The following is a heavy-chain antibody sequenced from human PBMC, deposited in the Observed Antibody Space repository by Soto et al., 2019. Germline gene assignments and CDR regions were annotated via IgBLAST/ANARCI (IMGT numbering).Heavy chain of an antibody. Sequence: QVQLVESGGGVVQPGRSLRLSCAASGFTFSSYGMHWVRQAPGKGLEWVAVISYDGSNKYYADSVKGRFTISRDNSKNTLYLQMNSLRAEDTAVYYCARDGGVVPAALYYYYGMDVWGQGTTVTVSS. J-gene: IGHJ6*02. CDR1: GFTFSSYG. CDR2: ISYDGSNK. V-gene: IGHV3-30*03. CDR3: ARDGGVVPAALYYYYGMDV. D-gene: IGHD2-2*01.